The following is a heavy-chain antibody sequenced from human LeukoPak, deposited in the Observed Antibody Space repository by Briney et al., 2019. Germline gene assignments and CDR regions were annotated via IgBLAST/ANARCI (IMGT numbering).Heavy chain of an antibody. CDR3: AYFADYGSGSYSVDY. CDR2: IYYSGST. V-gene: IGHV4-30-4*01. D-gene: IGHD3-10*01. CDR1: GGSISSGDYY. J-gene: IGHJ4*02. Sequence: NPSETLSLTCTVSGGSISSGDYYWSWIRQPPGKGLEWIGYIYYSGSTYYNPSLKSRVTISVDTSKNQFSLKLSSVTAADTAGYYCAYFADYGSGSYSVDYWGQGTLVTVSS.